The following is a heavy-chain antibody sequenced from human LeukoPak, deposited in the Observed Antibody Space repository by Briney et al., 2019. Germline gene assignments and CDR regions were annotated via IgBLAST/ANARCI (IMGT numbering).Heavy chain of an antibody. D-gene: IGHD5-12*01. J-gene: IGHJ4*02. Sequence: SETLSLTCTVSGGSISTSSFYGGWIRQPPGKGLEWIGSMYYTGRTYYNPSLKSRVTISVDTSKNQFSLKLGSVTAADTAVYYCARRSPNSGWPDWGQGTLVTVSS. CDR1: GGSISTSSFY. CDR3: ARRSPNSGWPD. V-gene: IGHV4-39*01. CDR2: MYYTGRT.